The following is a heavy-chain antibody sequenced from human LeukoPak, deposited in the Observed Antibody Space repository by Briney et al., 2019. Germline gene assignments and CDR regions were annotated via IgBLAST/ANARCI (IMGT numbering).Heavy chain of an antibody. CDR1: GYTFTSYY. J-gene: IGHJ4*02. CDR2: INPTGGST. D-gene: IGHD1-26*01. V-gene: IGHV1-46*01. CDR3: ARDSEGGSHFDY. Sequence: ASVKVSCKASGYTFTSYYMHWVRQAPGEGLEWMGIINPTGGSTSYAQKFQGRVTMTRDTSISTAYMELSRLRSDDTAVYYCARDSEGGSHFDYWGQGTLVTVSS.